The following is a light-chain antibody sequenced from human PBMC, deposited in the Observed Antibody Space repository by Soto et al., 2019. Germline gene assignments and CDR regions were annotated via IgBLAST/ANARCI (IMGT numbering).Light chain of an antibody. V-gene: IGLV2-14*01. CDR1: RSDVGAYNY. Sequence: QSVLTQPASVSGSPGQSIAISCTETRSDVGAYNYVSWYQQHPGKAPKLMISEVTNRPSGVSDRFSGSKSGNTASLTISGLQAEDEADYYCSSFTSRFTFVFGTGTKV. CDR3: SSFTSRFTFV. J-gene: IGLJ1*01. CDR2: EVT.